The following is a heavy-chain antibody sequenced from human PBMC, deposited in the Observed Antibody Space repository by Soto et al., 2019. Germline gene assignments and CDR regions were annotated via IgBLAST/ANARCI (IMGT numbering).Heavy chain of an antibody. CDR2: LIPIFGTA. Sequence: QVQLVQSGAEVKKPGSSVKVSCKASGGTFSSYAISWFRQAPGQGLEWMGGLIPIFGTANYAHKFQGRVTITADESTSTAYMELSSLRSEDTAVYYCARYRYGYSYFDYWGQGSLVTVSS. CDR1: GGTFSSYA. J-gene: IGHJ4*02. CDR3: ARYRYGYSYFDY. V-gene: IGHV1-69*12. D-gene: IGHD5-18*01.